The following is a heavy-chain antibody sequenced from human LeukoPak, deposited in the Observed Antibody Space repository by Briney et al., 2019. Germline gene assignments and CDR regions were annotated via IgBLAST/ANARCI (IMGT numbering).Heavy chain of an antibody. D-gene: IGHD6-13*01. CDR3: AKDPHQISSWYFHY. J-gene: IGHJ4*02. V-gene: IGHV3-23*01. CDR1: GFTFSSYA. CDR2: ISGSGGST. Sequence: GGSLRLSCAASGFTFSSYAMSWVRQAPGKGLEWVSAISGSGGSTYYADSVKGRFTISRDNSKSTLYLQMNSLRAEDTAVYYCAKDPHQISSWYFHYWGQGTLVTVSS.